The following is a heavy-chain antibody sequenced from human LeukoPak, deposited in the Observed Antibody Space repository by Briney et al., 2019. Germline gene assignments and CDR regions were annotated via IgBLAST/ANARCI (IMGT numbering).Heavy chain of an antibody. J-gene: IGHJ4*02. D-gene: IGHD3-22*01. CDR3: ARQEGSGYPFSTPPYYFDY. Sequence: PSETLSLTCAVSGGSISSGGYSWSWIRQPPGKGLEWIGYIYYSGSTYYNPSLKSRVTISVDTSKNQFSLKLSSVTAADTAVYYCARQEGSGYPFSTPPYYFDYWGQGTLVTVSS. V-gene: IGHV4-30-2*03. CDR2: IYYSGST. CDR1: GGSISSGGYS.